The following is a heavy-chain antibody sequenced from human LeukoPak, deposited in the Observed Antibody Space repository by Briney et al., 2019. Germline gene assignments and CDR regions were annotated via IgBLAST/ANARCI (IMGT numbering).Heavy chain of an antibody. D-gene: IGHD1-1*01. J-gene: IGHJ5*02. V-gene: IGHV3-21*01. CDR3: ARDAGGRTQREGWFDP. CDR2: ISSGGMWI. Sequence: GGSLRLSCAASGFTFSSYSMNCVRQGPGKGREWVSSISSGGMWIYYADSLKGRFTISRDNAKNSLYLQMKSLRVEDTAVYYCARDAGGRTQREGWFDPWGQGTLVTVSS. CDR1: GFTFSSYS.